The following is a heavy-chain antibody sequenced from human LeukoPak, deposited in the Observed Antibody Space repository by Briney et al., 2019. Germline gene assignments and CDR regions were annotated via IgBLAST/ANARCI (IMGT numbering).Heavy chain of an antibody. CDR1: GFTFSSYG. D-gene: IGHD3-16*01. J-gene: IGHJ5*02. V-gene: IGHV3-21*01. CDR3: ARGGT. CDR2: ISTSSSYI. Sequence: PGGTLRLSCAASGFTFSSYGMSWVRQAPGKGLEWVSSISTSSSYIYYADSMKGRFTISRDNAKNSLYLQMNSLRADDTAVYYCARGGTWGQGTLVTVTS.